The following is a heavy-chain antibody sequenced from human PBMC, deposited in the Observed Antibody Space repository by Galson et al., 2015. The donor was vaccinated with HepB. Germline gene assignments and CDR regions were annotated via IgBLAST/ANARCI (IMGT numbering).Heavy chain of an antibody. Sequence: SVKVSCKASGGTFSSYTISWVRQAPGQGLEWMGRIIPILGIANYAQKFQGRVTITADKSTSTAYMELSSLRSEDTAVYYCARCGTYYYDSSGSFDYYYYYGMDVWGRGTTVTVSS. D-gene: IGHD3-22*01. J-gene: IGHJ6*02. V-gene: IGHV1-69*02. CDR2: IIPILGIA. CDR1: GGTFSSYT. CDR3: ARCGTYYYDSSGSFDYYYYYGMDV.